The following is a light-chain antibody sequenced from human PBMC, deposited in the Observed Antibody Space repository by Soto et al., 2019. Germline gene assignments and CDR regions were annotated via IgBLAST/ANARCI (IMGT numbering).Light chain of an antibody. J-gene: IGLJ1*01. Sequence: QSALTQHASVSGSPGQSITISCTGTSSDVGGYNYVSWYQHHPGKAPKLIIFDVSDRPSGISDRFSASKSGNTASLTISGLQAEDEADYYCCSYSSGSTPGVFGTGTKLTVL. CDR2: DVS. V-gene: IGLV2-14*03. CDR3: CSYSSGSTPGV. CDR1: SSDVGGYNY.